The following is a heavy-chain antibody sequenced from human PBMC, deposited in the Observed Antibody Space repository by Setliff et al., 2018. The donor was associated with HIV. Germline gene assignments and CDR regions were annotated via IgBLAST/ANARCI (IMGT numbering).Heavy chain of an antibody. V-gene: IGHV4-61*09. D-gene: IGHD3-22*01. Sequence: PSETLSLTCAVSGVSINTGTYYTYYWTWIRQPAGKGLEWIGHIHTSGRTTYNPSLRSRVNISIDMSKNQFFLNLTSMSAADSAVYYCARGRPDDSVGFGYWGQGTLVTVSS. CDR2: IHTSGRT. J-gene: IGHJ4*02. CDR3: ARGRPDDSVGFGY. CDR1: GVSINTGTYYTYY.